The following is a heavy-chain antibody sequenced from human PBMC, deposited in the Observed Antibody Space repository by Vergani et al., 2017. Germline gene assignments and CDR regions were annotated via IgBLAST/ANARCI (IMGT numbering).Heavy chain of an antibody. V-gene: IGHV1-69*01. CDR2: IIPIFGTA. J-gene: IGHJ6*02. CDR3: ASRDITIFGXVIIRGYYYYGMDV. Sequence: QVQLVQSGAEVKKPGSSVKVSCKASGGTFSSYAISWVRQAPGQGLEWMGGIIPIFGTANYAQKFQGRVTITAYESTSTAYMELSSLRSEDTAVYYCASRDITIFGXVIIRGYYYYGMDVWGQGTTVTVSS. D-gene: IGHD3-3*01. CDR1: GGTFSSYA.